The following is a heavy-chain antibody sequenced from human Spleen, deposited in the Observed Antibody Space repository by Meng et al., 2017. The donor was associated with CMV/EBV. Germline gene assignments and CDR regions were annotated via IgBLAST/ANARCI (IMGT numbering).Heavy chain of an antibody. V-gene: IGHV1-46*01. CDR1: GYTFTSYY. D-gene: IGHD3-3*01. CDR3: ARDRGTIFGVAPDGMGV. J-gene: IGHJ6*02. Sequence: ASVKVSCKASGYTFTSYYMHWVRQAPGQGLEWMGIINPSGGSTSYAQKFQGRVTMTRDTSTSTVYMELSSLRSEDTAVYYCARDRGTIFGVAPDGMGVWGQGTTVTVSS. CDR2: INPSGGST.